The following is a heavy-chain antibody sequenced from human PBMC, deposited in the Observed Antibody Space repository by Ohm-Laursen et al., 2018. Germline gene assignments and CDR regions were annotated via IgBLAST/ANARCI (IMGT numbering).Heavy chain of an antibody. CDR2: IYYSGNT. CDR3: ARDHCDGRSCNPQN. CDR1: GGSVSNNNDY. V-gene: IGHV4-61*01. D-gene: IGHD2-15*01. Sequence: SDTLSLTCTVSGGSVSNNNDYWSWIRQPPGKGLEWIGYIYYSGNTNYNPSLKSRVTISKDTSKNQFSLRLSSVTAADTAVYYCARDHCDGRSCNPQNWGQGTLVTVTS. J-gene: IGHJ4*02.